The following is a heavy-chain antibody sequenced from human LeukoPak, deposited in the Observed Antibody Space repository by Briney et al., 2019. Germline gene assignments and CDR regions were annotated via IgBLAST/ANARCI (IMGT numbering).Heavy chain of an antibody. D-gene: IGHD3-22*01. Sequence: PSETLSLTCSVSGGSLSSYYWNWIRQPAGKGLEWIGHMYITGSTNYNPALKSRVSMSLDTSKNQFSLKLSSVTAADTAVYYCANGPPTFGYYDSSGYYSLFDYWGQGTLVTVSS. CDR3: ANGPPTFGYYDSSGYYSLFDY. V-gene: IGHV4-4*07. CDR1: GGSLSSYY. J-gene: IGHJ4*02. CDR2: MYITGST.